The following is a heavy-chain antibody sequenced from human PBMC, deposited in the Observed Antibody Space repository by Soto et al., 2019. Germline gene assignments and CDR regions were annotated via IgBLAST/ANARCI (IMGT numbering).Heavy chain of an antibody. J-gene: IGHJ5*01. D-gene: IGHD2-15*01. CDR1: GFTFSIYG. CDR2: AWFDGSIE. Sequence: QVQLVESGGGVVQPGRSLRLSCAASGFTFSIYGMHWVRQAPGKGLEWVAIAWFDGSIEYYADSVKGRFTISRDNSKNTLYLQMDSLRGEDTGVYYCARDYHLGYCSGGSCYGLDSWGQGTLVTVSS. V-gene: IGHV3-33*01. CDR3: ARDYHLGYCSGGSCYGLDS.